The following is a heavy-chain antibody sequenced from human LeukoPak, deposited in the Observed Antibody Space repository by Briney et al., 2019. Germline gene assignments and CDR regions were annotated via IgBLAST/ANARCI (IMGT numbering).Heavy chain of an antibody. V-gene: IGHV3-30*04. CDR1: GFTFSTYA. Sequence: GGSLRLSCAVSGFTFSTYAMQWVRQAPGKGLEWVAVISYDGSNKYYADSVKGRFTISRDNSKNTLYLQMNSLRAEDTAVYYCARVLVGATGDYWGQGTLVTVSS. D-gene: IGHD1-26*01. CDR2: ISYDGSNK. CDR3: ARVLVGATGDY. J-gene: IGHJ4*02.